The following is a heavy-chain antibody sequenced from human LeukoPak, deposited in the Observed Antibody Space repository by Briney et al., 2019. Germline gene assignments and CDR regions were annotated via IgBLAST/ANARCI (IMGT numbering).Heavy chain of an antibody. V-gene: IGHV1-69*13. CDR3: ARSGSRYSYYYYYMDV. CDR2: IIPIFGTA. D-gene: IGHD1-1*01. CDR1: GGTFSSYA. J-gene: IGHJ6*03. Sequence: SVKVSCKASGGTFSSYAISWVRQAPGQGLEWMGGIIPIFGTANYAQKFQGRVTIIADESTSTAYMELSSLRSEDTAVYYCARSGSRYSYYYYYMDVWGKGTTVTVSS.